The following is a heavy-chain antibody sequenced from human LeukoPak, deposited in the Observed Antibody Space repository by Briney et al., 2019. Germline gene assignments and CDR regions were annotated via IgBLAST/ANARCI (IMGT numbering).Heavy chain of an antibody. CDR3: AKAVWNGRLSYYLDY. CDR2: ISESGGYT. Sequence: GGSLRLSCAASGFTFSNYAMSWVRQAPGKGLECVSVISESGGYTSYADSVKGRFTISRDTSNNTLYLEMNSLRADDTAVYYCAKAVWNGRLSYYLDYWGQGTLVTVSS. V-gene: IGHV3-23*01. J-gene: IGHJ4*02. D-gene: IGHD1-1*01. CDR1: GFTFSNYA.